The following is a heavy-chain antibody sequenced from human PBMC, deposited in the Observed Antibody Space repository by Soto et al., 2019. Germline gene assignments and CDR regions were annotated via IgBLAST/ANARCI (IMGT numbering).Heavy chain of an antibody. D-gene: IGHD6-6*01. J-gene: IGHJ5*02. CDR2: TYYRSKWYN. Sequence: SQTLSLTCAISGDSVSSNSAAWNWIRQSPSRGLEWLGRTYYRSKWYNDYAVSVKSRITINPDTSKNQFSLQLNSVTPEDTAVYYCARGPHFDGSSSFGSLGNWFDPWGQGTLVTVSS. CDR1: GDSVSSNSAA. CDR3: ARGPHFDGSSSFGSLGNWFDP. V-gene: IGHV6-1*01.